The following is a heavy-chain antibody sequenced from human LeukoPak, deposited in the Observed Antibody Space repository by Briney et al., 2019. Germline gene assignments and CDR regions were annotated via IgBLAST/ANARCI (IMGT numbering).Heavy chain of an antibody. Sequence: PGGSLRLSCAASGFTFSSYAMSWVRQAPGKGLEWVSAISGSGGSTYYADSVKGRFTISRDNAKNSLYLQMNSLRAEDTAVYYCARAIGGRLDGSGSYFPAHEYYYYYGMDVWGQGTTVTVSS. J-gene: IGHJ6*02. V-gene: IGHV3-23*01. CDR1: GFTFSSYA. D-gene: IGHD3-10*01. CDR2: ISGSGGST. CDR3: ARAIGGRLDGSGSYFPAHEYYYYYGMDV.